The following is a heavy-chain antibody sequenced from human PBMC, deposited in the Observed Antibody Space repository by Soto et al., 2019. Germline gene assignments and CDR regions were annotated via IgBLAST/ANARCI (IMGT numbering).Heavy chain of an antibody. Sequence: SVKVSCKASGGTFSGYTISWVRQAPGQGLEWMGRIIPILGIANYAQKFQGRVTITADKSTSTAYMELSSLRSEDTAVYYCARDSRYCSSTSCYPNWFDPWGQGTLVTVSS. D-gene: IGHD2-2*01. J-gene: IGHJ5*02. CDR2: IIPILGIA. CDR3: ARDSRYCSSTSCYPNWFDP. CDR1: GGTFSGYT. V-gene: IGHV1-69*04.